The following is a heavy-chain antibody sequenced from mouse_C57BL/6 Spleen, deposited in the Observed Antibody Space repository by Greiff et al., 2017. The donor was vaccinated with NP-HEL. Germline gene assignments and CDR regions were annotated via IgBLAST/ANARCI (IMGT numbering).Heavy chain of an antibody. Sequence: EVKLVESGPGLVKPSQSLSLTCSVTGYSITSGYYWNWIRQFPGNKLEWMGYISYDGSNNYNPSLKNRISITRDTSKNQFFLKLNSVTTEDTATYYCARARYFDVWGTGTTVTVSS. CDR2: ISYDGSN. J-gene: IGHJ1*03. V-gene: IGHV3-6*01. CDR1: GYSITSGYY. CDR3: ARARYFDV.